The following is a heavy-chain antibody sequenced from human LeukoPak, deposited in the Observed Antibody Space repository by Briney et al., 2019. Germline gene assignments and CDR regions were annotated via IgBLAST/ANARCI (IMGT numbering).Heavy chain of an antibody. CDR3: ARSQGITMIVVVNYIDY. J-gene: IGHJ4*02. CDR2: INPNSGGT. V-gene: IGHV1-2*02. D-gene: IGHD3-22*01. CDR1: GYTFIGYY. Sequence: ASVKVSCKASGYTFIGYYMHWVRQAPGQGLEWMGWINPNSGGTNYAQKFQGRVTMTRDTSISTAYMELSRLRSDDTAVYYCARSQGITMIVVVNYIDYWGQGTLVTVSS.